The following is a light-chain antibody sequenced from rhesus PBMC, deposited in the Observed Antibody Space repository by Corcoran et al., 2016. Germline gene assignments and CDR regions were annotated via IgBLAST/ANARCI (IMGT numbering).Light chain of an antibody. Sequence: DIQMTQSPSSLSASVGDKVTITCQASQSISSWFAWYQQKPGKDSKPLIYKASSLESGVPSRFSGSGSGTDFTLTISSLQPEDFATYYCQQYNSAPPTFGGGTKVELK. CDR1: QSISSW. J-gene: IGKJ4*01. CDR2: KAS. CDR3: QQYNSAPPT. V-gene: IGKV1-16*01.